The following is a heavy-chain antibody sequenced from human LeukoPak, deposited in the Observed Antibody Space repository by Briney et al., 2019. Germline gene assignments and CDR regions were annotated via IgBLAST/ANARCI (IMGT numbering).Heavy chain of an antibody. D-gene: IGHD3-10*01. J-gene: IGHJ6*02. CDR1: GGSISSSNW. CDR2: IDHSGST. V-gene: IGHV4-4*02. Sequence: SETLSLTCAVSGGSISSSNWWSWVRQPPGKGLEWIGEIDHSGSTNYNPSLKSRVTISVDKSKNQFSLKLSSVTAADTAVYYCARHYYGSGSPYYYYGMDVWGQGTTVTVSS. CDR3: ARHYYGSGSPYYYYGMDV.